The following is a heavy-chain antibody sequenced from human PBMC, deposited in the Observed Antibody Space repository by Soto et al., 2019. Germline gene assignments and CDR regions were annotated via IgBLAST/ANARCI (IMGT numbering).Heavy chain of an antibody. J-gene: IGHJ6*02. V-gene: IGHV1-18*04. D-gene: IGHD5-18*01. CDR1: GYTFTSYG. Sequence: ASVKVSFKASGYTFTSYGISWLRQAPGQGLEWMGWISVYDGDTNYAQNFQGRVTMTTDTSTSTAYMEMRSLRSDDTAVYYCARDQVAKWAPGSAMVNYYYGMDAWGQGTTVTVSS. CDR2: ISVYDGDT. CDR3: ARDQVAKWAPGSAMVNYYYGMDA.